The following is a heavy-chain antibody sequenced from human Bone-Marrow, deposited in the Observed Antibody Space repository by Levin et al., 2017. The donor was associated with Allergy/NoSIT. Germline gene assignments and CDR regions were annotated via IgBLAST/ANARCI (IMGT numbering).Heavy chain of an antibody. V-gene: IGHV3-48*03. Sequence: PGGSLRLSCAASGFTLSSYEMNWVRQAPGKGLEWISYISSSSSSMYYVDSVKGRFTISRDNAKNSLYLQMHSLRAEDTAVYFCARATSSWYPFDYWGQGTLVTVSS. CDR3: ARATSSWYPFDY. D-gene: IGHD6-13*01. CDR1: GFTLSSYE. J-gene: IGHJ4*02. CDR2: ISSSSSSM.